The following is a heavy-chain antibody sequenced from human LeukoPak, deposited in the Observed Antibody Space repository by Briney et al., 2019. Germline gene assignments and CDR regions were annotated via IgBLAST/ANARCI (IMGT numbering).Heavy chain of an antibody. Sequence: GESLKISCKASGFSFTSYYIGWVRQMPGKSLEWMGIIHPGDSDARYSPSFEDQVTISADKSINTAYLQWSSLKASDTAMYYCAREGRYSGSHTHDYWGQGTPVTVSS. CDR3: AREGRYSGSHTHDY. J-gene: IGHJ4*02. V-gene: IGHV5-51*01. D-gene: IGHD1-26*01. CDR2: IHPGDSDA. CDR1: GFSFTSYY.